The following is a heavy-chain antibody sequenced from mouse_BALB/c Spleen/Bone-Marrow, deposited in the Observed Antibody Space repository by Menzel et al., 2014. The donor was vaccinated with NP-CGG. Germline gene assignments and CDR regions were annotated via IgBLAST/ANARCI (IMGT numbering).Heavy chain of an antibody. CDR2: ISTYSGNT. CDR1: GYTFTDYA. D-gene: IGHD1-1*01. Sequence: VQLHQSGPELVRPGASVKISCKGSGYTFTDYAMHWVKQGHAKSLEWIGVISTYSGNTNYNQKFKGKATMTVDKSSSAAYMELAELTAEGSAIYYCSRSYYGRSDPMYYWGQGTSVTVSS. CDR3: SRSYYGRSDPMYY. V-gene: IGHV1S137*01. J-gene: IGHJ4*01.